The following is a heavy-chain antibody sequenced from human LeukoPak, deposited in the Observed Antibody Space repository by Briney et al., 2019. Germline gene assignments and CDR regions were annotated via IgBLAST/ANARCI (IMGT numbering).Heavy chain of an antibody. J-gene: IGHJ4*02. D-gene: IGHD4-23*01. Sequence: PGGSLRLYCAASGFTVSNNYMSWVRQAPGQGLEWVSVIYSGGDTYYADSVKGRFTISRDNSKNTLYLQMNSLRTEDTAMYYCARYNFYGGAPFDCWGQGNLVTVSS. CDR3: ARYNFYGGAPFDC. CDR1: GFTVSNNY. CDR2: IYSGGDT. V-gene: IGHV3-66*01.